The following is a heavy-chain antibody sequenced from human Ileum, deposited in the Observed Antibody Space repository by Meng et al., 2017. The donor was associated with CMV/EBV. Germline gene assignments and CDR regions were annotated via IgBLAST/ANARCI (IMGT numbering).Heavy chain of an antibody. Sequence: GESLKISCTASGFTFRSYAMSWVRQAPGKGLEWVSTISAAGINTYFADSVKGRFTISRDNSMNTLYLQMNSLRADDTAIYYCARVGPFRGGMDVWGQGTTVTVSS. CDR3: ARVGPFRGGMDV. CDR2: ISAAGINT. J-gene: IGHJ6*02. CDR1: GFTFRSYA. V-gene: IGHV3-23*01.